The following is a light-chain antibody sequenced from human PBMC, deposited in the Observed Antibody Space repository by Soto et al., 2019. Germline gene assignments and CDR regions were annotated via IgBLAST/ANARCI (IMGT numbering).Light chain of an antibody. CDR3: QQYGGSPPWT. Sequence: VLTQSPATLSLSPGERATLSCRASHSVANNFLAWYQQKHGQAPRLLIFAASSRATGVPHRFNASGSGADFTLTISRLEPDAVAVYFGQQYGGSPPWTFGQGTRVDNK. V-gene: IGKV3-20*01. CDR1: HSVANNF. J-gene: IGKJ1*01. CDR2: AAS.